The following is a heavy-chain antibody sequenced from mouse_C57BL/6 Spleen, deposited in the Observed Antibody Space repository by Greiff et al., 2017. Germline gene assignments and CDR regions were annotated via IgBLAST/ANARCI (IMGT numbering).Heavy chain of an antibody. CDR2: IWGDGST. D-gene: IGHD2-1*01. Sequence: VQLQQSGPGLVAPSQSLPITCTVSGFSLTSYGVSWVRQPPGKGLEWLGVIWGDGSTNYHSALISRLSISKDNSKSQVFLRLNSLQTDDAATYYCAPYLLWYAMDYWGQGTSVTVSS. CDR1: GFSLTSYG. J-gene: IGHJ4*01. V-gene: IGHV2-3*01. CDR3: APYLLWYAMDY.